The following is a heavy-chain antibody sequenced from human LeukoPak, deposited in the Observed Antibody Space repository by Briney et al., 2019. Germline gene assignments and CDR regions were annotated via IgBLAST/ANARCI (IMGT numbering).Heavy chain of an antibody. J-gene: IGHJ6*02. CDR3: ARTREWLKSRLSYYGMDV. Sequence: GGSLRLSCAASGFTFSSYWMSWVRQAPGKGLEWVSVIYSGGSTYYADSVKGRFTISRHNSKNTLYLQMNSLRAEDTAVYYCARTREWLKSRLSYYGMDVWGQGTTVTVSS. CDR2: IYSGGST. CDR1: GFTFSSYW. D-gene: IGHD3-3*01. V-gene: IGHV3-53*04.